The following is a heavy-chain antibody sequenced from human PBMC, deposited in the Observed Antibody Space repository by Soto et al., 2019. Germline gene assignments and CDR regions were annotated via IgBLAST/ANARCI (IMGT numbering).Heavy chain of an antibody. Sequence: GGSLRLSCAASGFTFSNAWMSWVRQAPGKGLEWVGRIKSKTDGGTTDYAAPVKGRFTISRDDSKNTLYLQMNSLKTEDTAVYYCTTEYYYDSSGYSSDFDYWGQGTLVTVSS. CDR1: GFTFSNAW. D-gene: IGHD3-22*01. V-gene: IGHV3-15*01. CDR2: IKSKTDGGTT. CDR3: TTEYYYDSSGYSSDFDY. J-gene: IGHJ4*02.